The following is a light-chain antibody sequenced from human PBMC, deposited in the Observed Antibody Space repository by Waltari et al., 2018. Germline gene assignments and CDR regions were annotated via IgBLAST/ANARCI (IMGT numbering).Light chain of an antibody. CDR3: QSSDSSLSGYVI. CDR1: NIGPHFD. V-gene: IGLV1-40*01. J-gene: IGLJ2*01. CDR2: VNS. Sequence: QSVLTQPPSVSGAPGQRVTLSRPGSNIGPHFDVHWSQQLPGKAPKLLIFVNSNRPLGVPDRFSGSKSGTSASLAITGLQSEDEAVYYCQSSDSSLSGYVIFGGGTKVTVL.